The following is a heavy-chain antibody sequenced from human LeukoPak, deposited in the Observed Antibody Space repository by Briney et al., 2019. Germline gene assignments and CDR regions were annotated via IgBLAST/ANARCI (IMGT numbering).Heavy chain of an antibody. CDR1: VGAISTTNW. J-gene: IGHJ4*02. D-gene: IGHD3-3*01. Sequence: PSETLSLTCTVSVGAISTTNWWIWVRQPPGKGLQWIGEIHHSGNTHYNPSLKSRATISVDKSTNQFFLKLSSVTAADTAVYYCARASSSYYLDNWGQGTLVTVSS. V-gene: IGHV4-4*02. CDR3: ARASSSYYLDN. CDR2: IHHSGNT.